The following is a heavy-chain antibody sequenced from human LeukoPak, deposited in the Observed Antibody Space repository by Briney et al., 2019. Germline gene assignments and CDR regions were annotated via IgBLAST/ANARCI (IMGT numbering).Heavy chain of an antibody. CDR1: AFTFSNAW. Sequence: PGGSLRLSCAASAFTFSNAWMSWVRQAPGKGLEWVSAISGGGGSTYYADSVKGRFTISRDNSKNTLYLQMNSLRAEDTAVYYCSTSRITMVRGPGTFDYWGQGTLVTVSS. J-gene: IGHJ4*02. CDR3: STSRITMVRGPGTFDY. CDR2: ISGGGGST. V-gene: IGHV3-23*01. D-gene: IGHD3-10*01.